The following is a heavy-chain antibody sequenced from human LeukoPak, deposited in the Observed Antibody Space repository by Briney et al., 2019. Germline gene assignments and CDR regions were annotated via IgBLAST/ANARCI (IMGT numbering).Heavy chain of an antibody. J-gene: IGHJ4*02. CDR3: ARTTAEYSSGWYYFDY. V-gene: IGHV4-39*01. CDR1: GGSISSSSYY. CDR2: IYYSGST. D-gene: IGHD6-19*01. Sequence: SETLSLTCTVSGGSISSSSYYWGWIRQPPGKGLEWIGSIYYSGSTYYNPSLKSRVTISVDTSKNQFSLKLSSVTAADTAVYYCARTTAEYSSGWYYFDYWGQGTLVTVSS.